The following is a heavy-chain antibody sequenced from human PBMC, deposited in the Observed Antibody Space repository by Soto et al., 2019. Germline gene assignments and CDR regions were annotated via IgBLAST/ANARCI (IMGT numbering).Heavy chain of an antibody. J-gene: IGHJ5*02. CDR1: GGTFSTYA. Sequence: QVQLVQSGAEVKKPGSSVKVSCKASGGTFSTYAISWVRQAPGQGLEWMGGIIPIFGTANYAQNFQGRVTIPADESTSTAYMELSSLRSEDTAVYYCASQTDYCHKNYFDPWGQGTLVTVSS. CDR2: IIPIFGTA. V-gene: IGHV1-69*12. CDR3: ASQTDYCHKNYFDP. D-gene: IGHD1-7*01.